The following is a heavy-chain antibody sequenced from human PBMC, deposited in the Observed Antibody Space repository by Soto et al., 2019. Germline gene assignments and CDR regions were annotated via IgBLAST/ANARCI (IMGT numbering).Heavy chain of an antibody. D-gene: IGHD1-26*01. CDR3: AVVGATLLYFQH. CDR2: IIPILGIA. J-gene: IGHJ1*01. Sequence: QVQLVQSGAEVKKPGSSVKVSCKASGGTFSSYTISWVRQAPGQGLEWMGRIIPILGIANYAQKFQGRVTITADKSTSTAYMELSSLRSEDTPVYYCAVVGATLLYFQHWGQGTLVTVSS. CDR1: GGTFSSYT. V-gene: IGHV1-69*02.